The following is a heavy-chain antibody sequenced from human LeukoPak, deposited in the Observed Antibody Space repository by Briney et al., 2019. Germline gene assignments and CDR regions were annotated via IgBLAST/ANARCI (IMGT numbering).Heavy chain of an antibody. CDR2: ISGGGGST. D-gene: IGHD4-17*01. CDR1: GFTFTSYS. Sequence: GGSLRLSCAASGFTFTSYSMNWVRQAPGKGLEWVSTISGGGGSTYYADSVKGRFTISRDNSKNTLYLQMNSLRAEDTAVYYCAKDRIGDYYDAFDIWGQGTMVTVSS. CDR3: AKDRIGDYYDAFDI. V-gene: IGHV3-23*01. J-gene: IGHJ3*02.